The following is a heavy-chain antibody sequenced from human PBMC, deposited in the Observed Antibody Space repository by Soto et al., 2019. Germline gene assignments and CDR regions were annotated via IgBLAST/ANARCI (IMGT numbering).Heavy chain of an antibody. CDR2: IYYSGST. CDR3: ARGGWAGAFDI. J-gene: IGHJ3*02. Sequence: QVQLQESGPGLVKPSQTLSLTCTVSGGSISSGGYYWSWIRQHPGKGLEWIGYIYYSGSTYYNPSLKSRVTXPVDTSKNQFSLKLSSVTAADTAVYYCARGGWAGAFDIWGQGTMVTVSS. CDR1: GGSISSGGYY. D-gene: IGHD6-19*01. V-gene: IGHV4-31*03.